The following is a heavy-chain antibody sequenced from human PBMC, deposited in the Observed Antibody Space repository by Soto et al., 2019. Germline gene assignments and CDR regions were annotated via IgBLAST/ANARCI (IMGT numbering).Heavy chain of an antibody. J-gene: IGHJ6*02. CDR3: ATRSFDWLANYYGMDV. CDR2: IYSGGST. D-gene: IGHD3-9*01. CDR1: GFTVSSNY. Sequence: EVQLVESGGGLIQPGGSLRLSCAASGFTVSSNYMSWVRQAPGKGLERVSVIYSGGSTYYADSVKGRFTISRDNSKNTLYRQMNSLRAEDTAVYYGATRSFDWLANYYGMDVWGQGTTVTVSS. V-gene: IGHV3-53*01.